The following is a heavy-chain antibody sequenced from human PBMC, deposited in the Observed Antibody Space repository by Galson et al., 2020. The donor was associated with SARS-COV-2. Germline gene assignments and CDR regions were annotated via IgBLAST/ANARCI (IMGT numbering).Heavy chain of an antibody. J-gene: IGHJ4*02. CDR2: IYPGYSDT. V-gene: IGHV5-51*01. D-gene: IGHD3-16*01. Sequence: ESLKLHCHGPGYRLINYWIRWVRQPPAKGQESMGMIYPGYSDTRHSPSFHRQVTIPVDETVNTAYLQWTRLKAPDSAMYYCARQGMAVTLGGAYWGQGTLVTVSS. CDR1: GYRLINYW. CDR3: ARQGMAVTLGGAY.